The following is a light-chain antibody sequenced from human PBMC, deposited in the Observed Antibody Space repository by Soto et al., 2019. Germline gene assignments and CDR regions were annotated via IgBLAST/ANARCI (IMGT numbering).Light chain of an antibody. CDR3: AAWHDSFIGYYV. J-gene: IGLJ1*01. Sequence: QSVLTQPPSVSGTPGQRVIISCSGSSSNIGSNTANWYQQLPGMAPRLLIHGNDQRPSGVPDRFSGSKSGTSASLAISGLQSDDEADYYCAAWHDSFIGYYVLAPVTK. V-gene: IGLV1-44*01. CDR1: SSNIGSNT. CDR2: GND.